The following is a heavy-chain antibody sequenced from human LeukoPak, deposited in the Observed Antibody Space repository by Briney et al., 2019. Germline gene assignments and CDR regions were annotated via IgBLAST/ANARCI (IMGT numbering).Heavy chain of an antibody. CDR1: GFTFSSYG. Sequence: GGSLRLSCAASGFTFSSYGMHWVRQAPGKGLEWVAVISYDGSNKYYADSVKGRFTISRDNSKNTLYLQMNSLRADDTAVYYCAPNRRIVGALFDYWGPVTLVTVSS. D-gene: IGHD1-26*01. V-gene: IGHV3-30*03. CDR2: ISYDGSNK. J-gene: IGHJ4*02. CDR3: APNRRIVGALFDY.